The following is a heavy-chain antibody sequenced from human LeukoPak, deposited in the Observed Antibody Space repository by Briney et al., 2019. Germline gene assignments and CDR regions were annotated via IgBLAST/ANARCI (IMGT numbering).Heavy chain of an antibody. CDR2: IYYSGST. Sequence: SETLSLTCTVSGGSISSGGYYWSWIRQHPGKGLEWIGYIYYSGSTYYNPSLKSRVTIPVDTSKNQFSLKLSSVTAADTAAYYCARGRDYDFWSGYKPGMDVWGQGTTVTVSS. J-gene: IGHJ6*02. D-gene: IGHD3-3*01. CDR3: ARGRDYDFWSGYKPGMDV. CDR1: GGSISSGGYY. V-gene: IGHV4-31*03.